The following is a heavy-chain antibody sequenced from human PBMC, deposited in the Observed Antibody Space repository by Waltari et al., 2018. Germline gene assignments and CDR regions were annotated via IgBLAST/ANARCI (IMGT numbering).Heavy chain of an antibody. CDR1: GGSISSSNW. D-gene: IGHD3-22*01. Sequence: QVQLQESGPGLVKPSGTLSLTCAVSGGSISSSNWWSWVRQPPGKGMEWIGEIYHSGNTNYNPSLKSRGTIAVDKSKNQFSLKLSSVTAADTAVYYWARVRSDGDYYDSSGYYYLDYWGQGTLVTVSS. J-gene: IGHJ4*02. CDR2: IYHSGNT. CDR3: ARVRSDGDYYDSSGYYYLDY. V-gene: IGHV4-4*02.